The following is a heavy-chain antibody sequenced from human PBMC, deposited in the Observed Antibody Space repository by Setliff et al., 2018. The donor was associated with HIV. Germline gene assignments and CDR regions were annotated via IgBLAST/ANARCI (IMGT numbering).Heavy chain of an antibody. CDR3: VKVIGGGGRPGMTLFHELDH. CDR1: GFTFSSYS. J-gene: IGHJ4*02. D-gene: IGHD2-21*01. V-gene: IGHV3-33*06. Sequence: GGSLRLSCAASGFTFSSYSMNWVRQAPGKGPEWVALIWYDGINKYYGDSGKGRFTISRDNSKNTLYLQMNSLRGEDTAVYYCVKVIGGGGRPGMTLFHELDHWGQGTQVTVSS. CDR2: IWYDGINK.